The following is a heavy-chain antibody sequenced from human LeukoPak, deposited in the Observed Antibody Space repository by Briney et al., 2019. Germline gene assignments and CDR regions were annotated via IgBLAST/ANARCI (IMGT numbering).Heavy chain of an antibody. J-gene: IGHJ4*02. D-gene: IGHD3-10*01. CDR3: ARDRSYGSGSYSPLRY. CDR2: ISYDGSNK. CDR1: GFTFSSYA. V-gene: IGHV3-30*04. Sequence: GGSLRLSCAASGFTFSSYAMHWVRQAPGKGLEWVAVISYDGSNKYYADSVKGRFTISRDNSENTLYLQMNSLRAEDTAVYYCARDRSYGSGSYSPLRYWGQGTLVTVSS.